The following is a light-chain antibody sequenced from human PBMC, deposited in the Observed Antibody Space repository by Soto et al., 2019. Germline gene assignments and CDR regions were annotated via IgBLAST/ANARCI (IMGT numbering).Light chain of an antibody. CDR1: QSVSSY. V-gene: IGKV3D-15*01. CDR2: DAS. CDR3: QQYKNWPALT. Sequence: EIVVTQSPATLSLSPGERATLSCRASQSVSSYLAWYQQKPGQAPRLLIYDASNRATGIPARFSGGGSGTEFTLTISSLQSEDFAVYYCQQYKNWPALTFGGGTKVDIK. J-gene: IGKJ4*01.